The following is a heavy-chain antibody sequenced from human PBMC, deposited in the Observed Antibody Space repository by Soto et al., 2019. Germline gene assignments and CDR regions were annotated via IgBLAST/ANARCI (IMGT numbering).Heavy chain of an antibody. CDR3: ARDQFYGSASSNYIYQYYYGMDV. CDR1: GFTFTRYS. D-gene: IGHD3-10*01. J-gene: IGHJ6*02. V-gene: IGHV3-53*01. Sequence: GVLRLSCAASGFTFTRYSMNWVRQAPGKGLEWVSVVDTGGSTYYADSVKGRFTISRDNSKNTLYLQMNSLRVGDTAVYYCARDQFYGSASSNYIYQYYYGMDVWGQGTTVTVSS. CDR2: VDTGGST.